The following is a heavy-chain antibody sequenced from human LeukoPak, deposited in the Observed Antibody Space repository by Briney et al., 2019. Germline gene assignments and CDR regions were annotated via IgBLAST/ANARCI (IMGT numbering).Heavy chain of an antibody. CDR1: GYSIRSGYY. J-gene: IGHJ5*02. D-gene: IGHD4-17*01. Sequence: PSETLSLTCAVSGYSIRSGYYWGWIRQPPGKGLEWLGCSYHSGCTYYNPSLKSRGPILVGTSKNHCLLKLSSVTAADTAVYYCARNRSVTVTTSGWFDPWGQGTLVTVSS. V-gene: IGHV4-38-2*01. CDR2: SYHSGCT. CDR3: ARNRSVTVTTSGWFDP.